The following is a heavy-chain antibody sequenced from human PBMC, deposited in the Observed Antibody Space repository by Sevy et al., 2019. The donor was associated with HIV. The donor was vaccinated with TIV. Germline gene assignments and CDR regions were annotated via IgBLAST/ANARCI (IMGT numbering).Heavy chain of an antibody. CDR2: IWYDGSNK. V-gene: IGHV3-33*01. J-gene: IGHJ6*02. D-gene: IGHD6-13*01. CDR1: GFTFSSYG. CDR3: ASVLGYYYGMDV. Sequence: GGSLRLSCAASGFTFSSYGMHWVRQALGKGLEWVAVIWYDGSNKYYADSVKGRFTISRDNSKNTLYLQMNSLRAEDTAVYYCASVLGYYYGMDVWGQGTTVTVSS.